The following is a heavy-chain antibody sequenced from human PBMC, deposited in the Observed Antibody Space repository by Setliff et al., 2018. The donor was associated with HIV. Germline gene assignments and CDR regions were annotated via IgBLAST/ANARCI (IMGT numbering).Heavy chain of an antibody. D-gene: IGHD2-21*01. V-gene: IGHV3-7*02. CDR1: GFTFSTYW. J-gene: IGHJ5*02. CDR2: IKQDGSEK. Sequence: GGSLRLSCAASGFTFSTYWMSWVRQAPGKGLEWVANIKQDGSEKNYMDSVKGRFTISRDNAKNSLYLQMNSLRAEDTAVYSCARGSIAGLADQWGQGTLVTVS. CDR3: ARGSIAGLADQ.